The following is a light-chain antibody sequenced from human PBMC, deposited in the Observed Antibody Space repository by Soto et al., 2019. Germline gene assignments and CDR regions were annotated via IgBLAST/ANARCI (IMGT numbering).Light chain of an antibody. CDR3: QQFRSYPLT. CDR2: DAS. V-gene: IGKV3-20*01. J-gene: IGKJ4*01. CDR1: QTVRNNY. Sequence: EFVLTQSPGTLSLSPGERATLSCRASQTVRNNYLAWYQQKPGQAPKLLIYDASSRATGIPDRFSGGGSGTDFILTISRLEPEDFAVYYCQQFRSYPLTFGGGNKVEIK.